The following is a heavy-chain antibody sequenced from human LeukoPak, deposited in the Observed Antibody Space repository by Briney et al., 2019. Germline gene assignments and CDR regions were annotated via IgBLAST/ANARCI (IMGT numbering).Heavy chain of an antibody. CDR2: ISSSGSTI. CDR1: GFTFSDYY. Sequence: KPGGSLRLSCAASGFTFSDYYMSWIRQAPGKGLEWVSYISSSGSTIYYADSVKGRFTISRDNAKNSLYLQMNSLRAEDTAVYYCARAILPPLYDWFDPWGQGTLVTVSS. CDR3: ARAILPPLYDWFDP. J-gene: IGHJ5*02. D-gene: IGHD2-8*01. V-gene: IGHV3-11*01.